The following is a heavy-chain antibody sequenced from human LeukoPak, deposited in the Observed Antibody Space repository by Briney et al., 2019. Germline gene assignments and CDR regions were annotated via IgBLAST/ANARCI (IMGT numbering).Heavy chain of an antibody. D-gene: IGHD6-19*01. CDR1: GGSISSSSYY. CDR2: IYYSGST. V-gene: IGHV4-39*01. CDR3: ARQWLVLGSAFDI. Sequence: SETLSLTCTVSGGSISSSSYYCGWIRQPPGKGLEWIGSIYYSGSTYYNPSLKSRVTISVDTSKNQLSLKLSSVTAADTAVYYCARQWLVLGSAFDIWGQGTMVTVSS. J-gene: IGHJ3*02.